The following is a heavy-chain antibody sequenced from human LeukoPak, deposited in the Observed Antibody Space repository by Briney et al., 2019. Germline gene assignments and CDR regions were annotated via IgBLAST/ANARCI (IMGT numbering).Heavy chain of an antibody. Sequence: PGGSLRLSCAASGFTFSSYRMNWVRRAPGKGLEWVSSISSSSSYIYHADSVKGRFTISRDNAKNSLYLQMNSLRAEDTAVYYCAREGSGVAGHFDYWGQGTLVTVCS. CDR3: AREGSGVAGHFDY. D-gene: IGHD6-19*01. V-gene: IGHV3-21*01. CDR1: GFTFSSYR. J-gene: IGHJ4*02. CDR2: ISSSSSYI.